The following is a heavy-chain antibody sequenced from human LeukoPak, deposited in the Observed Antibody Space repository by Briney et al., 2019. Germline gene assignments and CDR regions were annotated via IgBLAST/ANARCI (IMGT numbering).Heavy chain of an antibody. CDR1: GFTFSSYG. D-gene: IGHD5-18*01. CDR3: ATAPGYSYGHY. Sequence: MAGGSLRLSCAASGFTFSSYGMHWVRQAPGKGLEWMGGFDPEDGETIYAQKFQGRVTMTEDTSTDTAYMELSSLRSEDTAVYYCATAPGYSYGHYWGQGTLVTVSS. CDR2: FDPEDGET. V-gene: IGHV1-24*01. J-gene: IGHJ4*02.